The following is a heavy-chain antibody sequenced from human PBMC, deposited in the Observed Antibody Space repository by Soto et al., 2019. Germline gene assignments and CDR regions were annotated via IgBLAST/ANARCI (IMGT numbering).Heavy chain of an antibody. CDR3: AKDGDYDILTGYPTARLDY. CDR2: ISYDGSNK. J-gene: IGHJ4*02. D-gene: IGHD3-9*01. Sequence: LRLSCAASGFTFSSYGMHWVRQAPGKGLEWVAVISYDGSNKYYADSVKGRFTISRDNSKNTLYLQMNSLRAEDTAVYYCAKDGDYDILTGYPTARLDYWGQGNLVTVSS. CDR1: GFTFSSYG. V-gene: IGHV3-30*18.